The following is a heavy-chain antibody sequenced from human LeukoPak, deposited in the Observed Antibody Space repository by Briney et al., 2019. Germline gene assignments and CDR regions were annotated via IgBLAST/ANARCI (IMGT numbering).Heavy chain of an antibody. D-gene: IGHD1-26*01. CDR3: ARRLGATQPYFDF. J-gene: IGHJ4*02. Sequence: GESLQISFKASGCRFTSYWIGWVRQLPAKGLACMGIIHPGDSVTRYSPSFQGQVTISADKSISTAYLQGSGLKASDTAMYYCARRLGATQPYFDFWGRGALVTVSS. CDR2: IHPGDSVT. V-gene: IGHV5-51*01. CDR1: GCRFTSYW.